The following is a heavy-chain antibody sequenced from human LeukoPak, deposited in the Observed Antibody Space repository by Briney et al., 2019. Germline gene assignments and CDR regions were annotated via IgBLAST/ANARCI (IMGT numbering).Heavy chain of an antibody. J-gene: IGHJ4*02. CDR1: GFSLITSGGG. D-gene: IGHD2-15*01. CDR3: AHSLCNGGSCYSGFDF. Sequence: SGPTLVKPTQTLTLTCTFSGFSLITSGGGVGWIRQPPGKALEWLALIYWDDDKRYSPSLKNRLSSTKDTSKNQMVLTTTNMDPVDTATYYCAHSLCNGGSCYSGFDFWGQGTLVTVSS. CDR2: IYWDDDK. V-gene: IGHV2-5*02.